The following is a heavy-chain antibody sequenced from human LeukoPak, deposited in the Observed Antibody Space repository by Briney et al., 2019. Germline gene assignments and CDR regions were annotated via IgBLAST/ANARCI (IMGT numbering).Heavy chain of an antibody. V-gene: IGHV4-39*01. CDR2: IYYSGNT. CDR1: SVSISRTTYY. D-gene: IGHD6-13*01. CDR3: ARLAAAGTVHWFDP. Sequence: SETLSLTCTVSSVSISRTTYYWGWIRQPPRKGLEWIGSIYYSGNTYYNPSLKSRVTISVDTSKNQFSLKLSSVTAAETAIYYCARLAAAGTVHWFDPWGQGTLVTVSS. J-gene: IGHJ5*02.